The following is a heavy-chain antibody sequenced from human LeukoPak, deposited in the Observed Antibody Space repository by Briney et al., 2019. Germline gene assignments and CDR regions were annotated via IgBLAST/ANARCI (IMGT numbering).Heavy chain of an antibody. CDR3: ARSVVAARAFFDY. Sequence: RWASVKVSCKASGGTFSSHAISWVRQAPGQGLEWMGGIIPIFGTANYAQKFQGRVTITADESTSTAYMELSSLRSEDTAVYYCARSVVAARAFFDYWGQGTLVTVSS. D-gene: IGHD6-6*01. J-gene: IGHJ4*02. CDR1: GGTFSSHA. CDR2: IIPIFGTA. V-gene: IGHV1-69*13.